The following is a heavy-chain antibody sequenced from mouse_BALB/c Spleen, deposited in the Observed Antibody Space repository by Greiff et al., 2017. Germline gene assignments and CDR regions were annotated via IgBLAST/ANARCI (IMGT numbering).Heavy chain of an antibody. Sequence: QVQLQQSGAELVRPGSSVKISCKASGYAFSSYWMNWVKQRPGQGLEWIGQIYPGDGDTNYNGKFKGKATLTADKSSSTAYMQLSSLTSEDSAVYFCARSYGYDVDFDYWGQGTTLTVSS. J-gene: IGHJ2*01. CDR3: ARSYGYDVDFDY. CDR2: IYPGDGDT. V-gene: IGHV1-80*01. CDR1: GYAFSSYW. D-gene: IGHD2-2*01.